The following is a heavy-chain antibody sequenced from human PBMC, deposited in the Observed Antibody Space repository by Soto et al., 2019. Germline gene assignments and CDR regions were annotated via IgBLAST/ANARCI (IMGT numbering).Heavy chain of an antibody. D-gene: IGHD4-17*01. CDR3: ARRSSTPRFFDY. J-gene: IGHJ4*02. V-gene: IGHV3-23*01. Sequence: EVHLLDSGGGLVQPGGSLRLSCAASGFTIRSYAMSWVRQAPGKGLEWVSGISGRDDSTYHADSVKGRFTIYRDNSTNPLYLEMNSLRAEDTALYYCARRSSTPRFFDYWGQGTLVTVSS. CDR2: ISGRDDST. CDR1: GFTIRSYA.